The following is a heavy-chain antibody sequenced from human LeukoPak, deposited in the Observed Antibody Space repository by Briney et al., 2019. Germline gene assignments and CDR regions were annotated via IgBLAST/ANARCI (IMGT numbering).Heavy chain of an antibody. D-gene: IGHD6-19*01. CDR1: GDSSSSHSYF. CDR2: IHHIGST. Sequence: SETLSLTCTVSGDSSSSHSYFWGWIRQPPGKGLEWIGNIHHIGSTYYNPSLKSRVAISVDTPTNQFSLKLSSVTAADTAVYYCARTLPYSGGWRATFDFWGQGTLVTVSS. V-gene: IGHV4-39*01. J-gene: IGHJ4*02. CDR3: ARTLPYSGGWRATFDF.